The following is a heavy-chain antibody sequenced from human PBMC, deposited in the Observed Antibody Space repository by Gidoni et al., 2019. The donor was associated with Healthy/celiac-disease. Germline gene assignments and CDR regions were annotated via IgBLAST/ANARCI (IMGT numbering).Heavy chain of an antibody. D-gene: IGHD3-22*01. CDR3: ARGGRKTYYYDSSGYYYFFDY. Sequence: EVQLVASGGGLVQPGGSLRLSCAASGFTFSSYSMNWVRQAPGKGLEWVLYISSSSSTIYYADSVKGRFTISRDNAKNSLYLQMNSLRAEDTAVYYCARGGRKTYYYDSSGYYYFFDYWGQGTLVTVSS. J-gene: IGHJ4*02. CDR1: GFTFSSYS. V-gene: IGHV3-48*04. CDR2: ISSSSSTI.